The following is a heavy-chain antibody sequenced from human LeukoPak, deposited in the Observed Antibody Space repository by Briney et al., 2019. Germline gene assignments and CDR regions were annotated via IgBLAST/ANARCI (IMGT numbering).Heavy chain of an antibody. CDR1: GFTFSSYA. Sequence: GGSLRLSCAASGFTFSSYAMSWVRQAPGKGLEWVSAISSSGGSTYYADSVKGRFTISRDNSKNTLYLQMNSLRAEDTAVYYCAKDEVTVTTGLYYFDYWGQGTLVTVSS. CDR3: AKDEVTVTTGLYYFDY. CDR2: ISSSGGST. D-gene: IGHD4-17*01. J-gene: IGHJ4*02. V-gene: IGHV3-23*01.